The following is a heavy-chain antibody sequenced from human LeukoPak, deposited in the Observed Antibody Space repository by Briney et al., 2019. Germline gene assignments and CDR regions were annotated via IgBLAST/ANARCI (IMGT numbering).Heavy chain of an antibody. CDR3: ASTREYYDGSGYYQ. CDR2: IYYSGST. CDR1: GGSISSHY. D-gene: IGHD3-22*01. J-gene: IGHJ4*02. Sequence: SETLSLTCTVSGGSISSHYWSWIRQPPGKGLEWIGYIYYSGSTNYNPSLKSRVTISVDTSKNQFSLKLSSVTAADTAVYYCASTREYYDGSGYYQWGQGTLVTVSS. V-gene: IGHV4-59*11.